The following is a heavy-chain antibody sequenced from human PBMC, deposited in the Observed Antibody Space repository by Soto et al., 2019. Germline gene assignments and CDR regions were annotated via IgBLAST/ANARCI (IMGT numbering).Heavy chain of an antibody. V-gene: IGHV3-30*18. CDR3: AKDRRYCTNGVWGCYYYYYGMDV. D-gene: IGHD2-8*01. CDR2: ISYDGSNK. CDR1: GFTFSSYG. Sequence: GGSLRLCCAASGFTFSSYGMHWVRRAPGKGLEWVAVISYDGSNKYYADSVKGRFTIARGNSKNTLYLQMNSLRAEDTAVYYCAKDRRYCTNGVWGCYYYYYGMDVWGQGTTVTVSS. J-gene: IGHJ6*02.